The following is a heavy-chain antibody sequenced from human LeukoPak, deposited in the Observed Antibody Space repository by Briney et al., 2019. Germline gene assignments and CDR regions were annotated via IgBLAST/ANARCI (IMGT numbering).Heavy chain of an antibody. Sequence: SETLSLTCTVSGGSVSSGSYYWSWIRQPPGKGLEWIGYIYYSGSTNYNPSLKSRVTISVDTSRNQFSLKLSSVTAADTAVYYCAREAGYSYGYDYWGQGTLVTVSS. D-gene: IGHD5-18*01. CDR2: IYYSGST. CDR1: GGSVSSGSYY. V-gene: IGHV4-61*01. CDR3: AREAGYSYGYDY. J-gene: IGHJ4*02.